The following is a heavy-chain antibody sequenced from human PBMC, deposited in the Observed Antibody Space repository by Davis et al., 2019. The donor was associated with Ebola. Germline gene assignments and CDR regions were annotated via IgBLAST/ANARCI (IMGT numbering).Heavy chain of an antibody. CDR3: AREVGWFGELLSAYYYYMDV. V-gene: IGHV1-69*01. J-gene: IGHJ6*03. CDR2: IIPIFGTA. Sequence: GGSLRLSCKASGATFSSYAISWVRQAPGQGLEWMVGIIPIFGTANYAQKFQGRVTITADESTSTAYMELSSLRSEDTAVYYCAREVGWFGELLSAYYYYMDVWGKGTTVTVSS. D-gene: IGHD3-10*01. CDR1: GATFSSYA.